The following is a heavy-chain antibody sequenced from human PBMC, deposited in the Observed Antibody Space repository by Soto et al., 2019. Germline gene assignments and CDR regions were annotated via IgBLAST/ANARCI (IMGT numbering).Heavy chain of an antibody. CDR2: IYATGTT. J-gene: IGHJ5*02. CDR3: VRDGTKTLRDWFDP. Sequence: PSENLSLTCTVSGAAISGFYWSWIRKSAGKGLEWIGRIYATGTTDYNPSLKSRVMMSVDTSKKQFSLKLRSVTAADTAVYYCVRDGTKTLRDWFDPWGQGISGTVSS. CDR1: GAAISGFY. D-gene: IGHD1-1*01. V-gene: IGHV4-4*07.